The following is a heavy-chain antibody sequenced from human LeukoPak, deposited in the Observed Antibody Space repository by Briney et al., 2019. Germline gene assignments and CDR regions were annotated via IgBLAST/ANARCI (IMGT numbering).Heavy chain of an antibody. CDR2: IKPNSGGT. Sequence: ASVKVSCKASGYTFTSYYIRWVRQAPGQGLERMGWIKPNSGGTNTAQDFQGRVTMTTDMTTSTAYLELSSLTSDDTAVYYCARGCRWGSHFCAFDVWGQGTMVTVSS. CDR3: ARGCRWGSHFCAFDV. J-gene: IGHJ3*01. V-gene: IGHV1-2*02. CDR1: GYTFTSYY. D-gene: IGHD3-3*02.